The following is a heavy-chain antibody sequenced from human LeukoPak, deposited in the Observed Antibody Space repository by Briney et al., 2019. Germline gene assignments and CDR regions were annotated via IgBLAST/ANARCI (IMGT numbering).Heavy chain of an antibody. V-gene: IGHV3-48*01. Sequence: PGGSLRLSCVASGFTFSSHSMTWVRQAPGKTLEWISYIGHTGSPAHYADSVRGRFTISRDNAKNSLYLQMNSLTVEDTAVYYCARDQRPYCGGECYCAIDLWGRGTLVTVSS. CDR3: ARDQRPYCGGECYCAIDL. J-gene: IGHJ3*01. CDR2: IGHTGSPA. CDR1: GFTFSSHS. D-gene: IGHD2-21*01.